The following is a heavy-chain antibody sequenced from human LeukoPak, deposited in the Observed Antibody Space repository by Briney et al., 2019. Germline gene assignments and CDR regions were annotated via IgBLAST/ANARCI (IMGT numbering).Heavy chain of an antibody. V-gene: IGHV4-61*02. CDR1: GGSISSGRYY. CDR3: ARETSQKGAHYMDV. CDR2: ISTSGST. Sequence: PSETLSLTCTVSGGSISSGRYYWSWIRQPAGKRLEWIGRISTSGSTNSNPSLKSRVTMSLDTSKNQFSLNLSSVTATDTAVYYCARETSQKGAHYMDVWGKGTTVTISS. J-gene: IGHJ6*03. D-gene: IGHD3-16*01.